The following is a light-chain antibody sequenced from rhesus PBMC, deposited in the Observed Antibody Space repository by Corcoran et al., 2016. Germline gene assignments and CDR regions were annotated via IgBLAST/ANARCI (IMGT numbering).Light chain of an antibody. Sequence: DIQMTQSPSSLSASVGDRVTITCRASEKVNKYLNWYQQKPGKTPKFLIYKASTLQSGVPSRFSGSGDGTDYTFTISSLQTEDVATYYCQHGYGTPLTFGGGTKVEIK. J-gene: IGKJ4*01. CDR1: EKVNKY. CDR2: KAS. V-gene: IGKV1-74*01. CDR3: QHGYGTPLT.